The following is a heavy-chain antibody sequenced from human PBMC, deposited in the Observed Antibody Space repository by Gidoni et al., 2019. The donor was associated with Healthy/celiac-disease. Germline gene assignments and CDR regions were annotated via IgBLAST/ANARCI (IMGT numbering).Heavy chain of an antibody. Sequence: QVQLQESGPGLVKPSQTLSLTCTVSGGSISSASYYWSWIRQPAGKGLEWIGRIYTSGSTNYNPSLKSRVTISVDTSKNQFSLKLSSVTAADTAVYYCAREDTAMVSSYAFDIWGQGTMVTVSS. D-gene: IGHD5-18*01. CDR2: IYTSGST. CDR1: GGSISSASYY. CDR3: AREDTAMVSSYAFDI. V-gene: IGHV4-61*02. J-gene: IGHJ3*02.